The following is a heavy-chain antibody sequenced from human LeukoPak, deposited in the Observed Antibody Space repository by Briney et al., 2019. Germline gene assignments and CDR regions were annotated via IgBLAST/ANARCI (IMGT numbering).Heavy chain of an antibody. V-gene: IGHV3-15*01. D-gene: IGHD3-10*01. J-gene: IGHJ4*02. Sequence: GGSLRLSCAASGFTFSSYSMSWVRQAPGKGLEWVGRIKRKIDDGGTADYAAPVKGRFTISRDDSKNTLYLQMNSLETEDTGVYYCTDDLHYFASDWGQGTLVTVSS. CDR1: GFTFSSYS. CDR3: TDDLHYFASD. CDR2: IKRKIDDGGTA.